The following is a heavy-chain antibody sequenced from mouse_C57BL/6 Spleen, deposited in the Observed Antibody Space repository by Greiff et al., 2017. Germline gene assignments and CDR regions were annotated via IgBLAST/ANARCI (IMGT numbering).Heavy chain of an antibody. D-gene: IGHD2-3*01. Sequence: VQLQQPGAELVMPGASVKLSCKASGYTFTSYWMHWVKQRPGQGLEWIGEIDPSDSYTNYNQKFKGKSTLTVDKSSSTAYMQLSSLTSEDSAVYYCARGEDGYYYWGQGTTLTVSS. V-gene: IGHV1-69*01. CDR1: GYTFTSYW. J-gene: IGHJ2*01. CDR3: ARGEDGYYY. CDR2: IDPSDSYT.